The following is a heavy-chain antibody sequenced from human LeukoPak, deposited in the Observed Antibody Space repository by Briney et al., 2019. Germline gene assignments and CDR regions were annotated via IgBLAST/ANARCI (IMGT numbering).Heavy chain of an antibody. CDR2: ISGDGGST. J-gene: IGHJ4*02. D-gene: IGHD1-26*01. Sequence: GGSLRLSCAASGFTFDDYAMHWVRQAPGKGLEWVSLISGDGGSTYYADSVKGRFTISRDNSKNSLYLQMNSLRYEDTALYYCAKEYGALGYFDYWGQGTLVTVSS. CDR3: AKEYGALGYFDY. V-gene: IGHV3-43*02. CDR1: GFTFDDYA.